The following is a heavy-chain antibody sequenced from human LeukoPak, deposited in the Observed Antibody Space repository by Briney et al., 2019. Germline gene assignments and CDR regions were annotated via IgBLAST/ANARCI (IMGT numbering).Heavy chain of an antibody. Sequence: SETLSLTCTVSGGSISSYYWSWIRQPPGKGLEWIGYIYYSGSTNYNPSLKSRVTISVDTSKNQFSLKLSSVTAADTAVYYCARGDYDFWSGYPNSLAFDYWGQGILVTVSS. CDR3: ARGDYDFWSGYPNSLAFDY. D-gene: IGHD3-3*01. V-gene: IGHV4-59*12. J-gene: IGHJ4*02. CDR2: IYYSGST. CDR1: GGSISSYY.